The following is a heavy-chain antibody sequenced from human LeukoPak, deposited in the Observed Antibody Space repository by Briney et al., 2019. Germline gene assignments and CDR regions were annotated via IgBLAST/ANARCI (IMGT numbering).Heavy chain of an antibody. Sequence: SETLSLTCAVYGGSFSGYYWSWIRQPPGKGLEWIGEINRSGSTNYNPSLKSRVTISVDTSKNQFSLKLSSVTAADTAVYYGARVGGSSSWYRGSHWFDPWGQGTLVTVSS. J-gene: IGHJ5*02. CDR3: ARVGGSSSWYRGSHWFDP. V-gene: IGHV4-34*01. D-gene: IGHD6-13*01. CDR2: INRSGST. CDR1: GGSFSGYY.